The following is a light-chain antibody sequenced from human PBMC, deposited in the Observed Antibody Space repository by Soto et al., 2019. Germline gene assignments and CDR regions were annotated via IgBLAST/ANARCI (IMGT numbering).Light chain of an antibody. Sequence: IVLTQSPGTLSLSPGERTTLSCRASQSISRYLAWYQKKPGQDPRIIIFGASGRATGIPDRFSGSGSGTDFNLTISRLETEDFAVYDCQQYGSLSWTFGQGTKVDIK. J-gene: IGKJ1*01. CDR1: QSISRY. CDR2: GAS. CDR3: QQYGSLSWT. V-gene: IGKV3-20*01.